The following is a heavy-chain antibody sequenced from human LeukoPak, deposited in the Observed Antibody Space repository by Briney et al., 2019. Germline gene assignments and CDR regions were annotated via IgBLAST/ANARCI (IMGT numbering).Heavy chain of an antibody. V-gene: IGHV3-74*01. CDR1: GFTFSSYW. CDR2: IKSDGSST. Sequence: PAGSLRLSCAASGFTFSSYWMHWVRQAPGKGLVWVSRIKSDGSSTSYADSVKGRFTIARDNAKNTLYLQMNSLRPEDTAVYYCARNDYLEDWGQGTLVTVPS. CDR3: ARNDYLED. J-gene: IGHJ1*01.